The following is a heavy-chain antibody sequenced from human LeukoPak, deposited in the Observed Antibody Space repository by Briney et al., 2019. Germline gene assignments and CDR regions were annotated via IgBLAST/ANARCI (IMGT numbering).Heavy chain of an antibody. CDR2: ITTGSPTK. D-gene: IGHD6-6*01. V-gene: IGHV3-48*01. Sequence: PGGSLRLSCAASGFTFSPYSMHWFRQPPGKGLEWVSYITTGSPTKYYADSVKGLFTISRDNAKNSLYLHMNSLRAEDTAVYYCARDSSVCEFDVWGQGTMVTVSS. CDR1: GFTFSPYS. J-gene: IGHJ3*01. CDR3: ARDSSVCEFDV.